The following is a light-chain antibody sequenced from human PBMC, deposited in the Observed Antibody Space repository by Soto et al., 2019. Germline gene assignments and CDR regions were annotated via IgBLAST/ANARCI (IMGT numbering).Light chain of an antibody. J-gene: IGKJ2*01. V-gene: IGKV1-6*01. Sequence: AIQMTQSPSSLSASVGDRVTITCRASQDIRKDLAWYQQKPGKAPQILIYGASTLQTGVASRFSGSGSATDFTLTISSLQPEDFAAYYCLQGYNYPFTFGQGTKLDIK. CDR2: GAS. CDR3: LQGYNYPFT. CDR1: QDIRKD.